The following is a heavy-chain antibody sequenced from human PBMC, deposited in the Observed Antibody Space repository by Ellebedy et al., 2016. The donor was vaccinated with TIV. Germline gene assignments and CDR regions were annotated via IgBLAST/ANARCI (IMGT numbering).Heavy chain of an antibody. CDR2: FDPEDGET. CDR1: GYTLTELS. D-gene: IGHD2-2*01. Sequence: ASVKVSXXVSGYTLTELSMHWVRQAPGKGLEWMGGFDPEDGETIYAQKFQGRVTMTEDTSTDTAYMELSSLRSEDTAVYYCATLGHCSSTSCLGYMDVWGKGTTVTVSS. CDR3: ATLGHCSSTSCLGYMDV. J-gene: IGHJ6*03. V-gene: IGHV1-24*01.